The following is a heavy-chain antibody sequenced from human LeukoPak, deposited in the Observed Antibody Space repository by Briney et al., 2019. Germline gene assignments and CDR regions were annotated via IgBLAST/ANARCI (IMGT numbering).Heavy chain of an antibody. CDR2: ISSSSSYI. CDR3: AREGVWFGELEVY. V-gene: IGHV3-21*01. Sequence: GGSLRLSCAASGFTFSSYSMNWVRQAPGKGLEWVSSISSSSSYIYYADSVKGRFTISRDNAKNSLYLQMNSLRAEDTAVYYCAREGVWFGELEVYWGQGTLVTVSS. CDR1: GFTFSSYS. D-gene: IGHD3-10*01. J-gene: IGHJ4*02.